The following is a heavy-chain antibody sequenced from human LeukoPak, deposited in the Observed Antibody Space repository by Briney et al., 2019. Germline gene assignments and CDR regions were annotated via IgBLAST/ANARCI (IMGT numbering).Heavy chain of an antibody. Sequence: PSETLSLTCTVSGGSISSGDYYWSWIRQPPGKGLEWIGYIYYSGSTYYNPSLKSRVTISVDTSKNHFSLKLSSVTAADTAVYYCASTYYDSSGVLFDYWGQGTLVTVSS. V-gene: IGHV4-30-4*08. D-gene: IGHD3-22*01. J-gene: IGHJ4*02. CDR1: GGSISSGDYY. CDR3: ASTYYDSSGVLFDY. CDR2: IYYSGST.